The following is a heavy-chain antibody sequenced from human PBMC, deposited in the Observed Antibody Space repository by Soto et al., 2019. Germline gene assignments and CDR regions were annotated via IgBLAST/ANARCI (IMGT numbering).Heavy chain of an antibody. D-gene: IGHD3-16*01. J-gene: IGHJ6*03. Sequence: VQLVQSGAEVKKPGSSVKVSCKASGYTFTSYDINWVRQATGQGLEWMGWMNPNSGNTGYAQKFQGRVTMTRNTSISTAYMELSSLRSEDTAVYYCARVLHSRGIGGVIYYIDVWGKGTTVTVYS. CDR2: MNPNSGNT. CDR3: ARVLHSRGIGGVIYYIDV. CDR1: GYTFTSYD. V-gene: IGHV1-8*01.